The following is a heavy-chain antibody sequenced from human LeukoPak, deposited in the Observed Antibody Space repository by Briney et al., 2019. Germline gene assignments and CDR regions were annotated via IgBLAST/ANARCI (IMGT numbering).Heavy chain of an antibody. D-gene: IGHD1-26*01. CDR1: GFTFSSHA. J-gene: IGHJ4*02. V-gene: IGHV3-23*01. CDR2: ISVSGGST. CDR3: AKGSGSRTTLDY. Sequence: GGSLRLSCAASGFTFSSHAMSWVRQAPGKGLEWVSAISVSGGSTYYADSVKGRFTISSDNSKNTLYLQMNSLRAEDTAVYYCAKGSGSRTTLDYWGQGTLVTVSS.